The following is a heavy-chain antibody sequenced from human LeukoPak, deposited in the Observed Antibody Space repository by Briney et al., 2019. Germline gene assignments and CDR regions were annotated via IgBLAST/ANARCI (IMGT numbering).Heavy chain of an antibody. D-gene: IGHD6-25*01. Sequence: SGGSLRLSCAASGFPFSGYWMTWVRQAPGKGLQWVASIKQDGSDSYHVDSVKGRFTISRDNAKNSLFLQMNNLRAGDTAVYYCAKNIAAPGRVDYQLCGMDEWGQGTTVTVS. J-gene: IGHJ6*02. CDR2: IKQDGSDS. V-gene: IGHV3-7*01. CDR3: AKNIAAPGRVDYQLCGMDE. CDR1: GFPFSGYW.